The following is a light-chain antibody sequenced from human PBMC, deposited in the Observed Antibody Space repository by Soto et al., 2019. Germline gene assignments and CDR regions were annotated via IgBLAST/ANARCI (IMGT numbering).Light chain of an antibody. J-gene: IGLJ3*02. V-gene: IGLV1-44*01. Sequence: QSVLTQPPSASATPGQTVTISCSGRYSNIGSNFVSWYQRLPGTAPKLLIYSINQRPSGVPDRFSGSKSVTSASLTISGLQSEDEADYFCSSWDDSLDGPVFGGGTKLTVL. CDR2: SIN. CDR3: SSWDDSLDGPV. CDR1: YSNIGSNF.